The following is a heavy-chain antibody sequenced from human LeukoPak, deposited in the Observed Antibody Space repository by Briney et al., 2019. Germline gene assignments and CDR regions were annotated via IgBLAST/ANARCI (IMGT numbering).Heavy chain of an antibody. V-gene: IGHV1-18*01. CDR2: ISAYNGNT. Sequence: GASVKVSCKASGYTFTSYGISLVRQAPGQGLEWMGWISAYNGNTNYAQKLQGRVTMTTDASTSTACMELRSLRSDDTAVYYCARPRKPGLDLPADYWGQGTLVTVSS. D-gene: IGHD1-14*01. J-gene: IGHJ4*02. CDR1: GYTFTSYG. CDR3: ARPRKPGLDLPADY.